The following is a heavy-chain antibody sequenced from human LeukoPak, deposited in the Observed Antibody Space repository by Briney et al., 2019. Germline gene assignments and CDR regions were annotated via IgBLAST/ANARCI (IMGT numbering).Heavy chain of an antibody. CDR2: IYYSGST. J-gene: IGHJ6*03. V-gene: IGHV4-39*01. CDR1: GGSISSSSYY. D-gene: IGHD3-22*01. Sequence: SETLSLTCTVSGGSISSSSYYWGWIRQPPGKGLEWIGSIYYSGSTYYNPSLKSRATISVDTSKNQFSLKLSSVTAADTAVYYCARQGYDSSGYFTPNYYYYYMDVWGKGTTVTVSS. CDR3: ARQGYDSSGYFTPNYYYYYMDV.